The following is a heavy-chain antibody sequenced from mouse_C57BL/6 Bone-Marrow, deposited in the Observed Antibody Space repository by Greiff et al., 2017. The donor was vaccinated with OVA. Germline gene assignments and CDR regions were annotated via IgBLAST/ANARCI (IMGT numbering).Heavy chain of an antibody. CDR1: GYAFSNYC. V-gene: IGHV1-80*01. J-gene: IGHJ3*01. CDR2: IYPGDGDT. Sequence: QVQLKESGAELVKPEASVKISCKASGYAFSNYCMNWVKQRPGKGLEWIGQIYPGDGDTNYNGKFKGKATLTADKSSSTAYMHLSSLTSEDSAVYFCARGAYWGQGTLVTVSA. CDR3: ARGAY.